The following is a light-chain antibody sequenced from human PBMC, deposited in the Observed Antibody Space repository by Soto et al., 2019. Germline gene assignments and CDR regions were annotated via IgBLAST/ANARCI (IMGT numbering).Light chain of an antibody. Sequence: EIVXXXSPGXXXLSPGERAXXXXXXTQXVXXSDLAWYQQKPGQTPRLLIYSTSDRASSTPDRFSGSGSGTDFTLTISSLEPEDFAVYYCQYCGSSPLTFGGGTKVE. J-gene: IGKJ4*01. V-gene: IGKV3-20*01. CDR1: QXVXXSD. CDR3: QYCGSSPLT. CDR2: STS.